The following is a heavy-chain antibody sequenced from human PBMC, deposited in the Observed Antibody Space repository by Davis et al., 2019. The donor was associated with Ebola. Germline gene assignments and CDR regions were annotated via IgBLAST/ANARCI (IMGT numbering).Heavy chain of an antibody. D-gene: IGHD3-22*01. CDR2: ISGSGGST. CDR1: GFTFSSYA. CDR3: AKDASDYYDSSGYEP. Sequence: PGGSLRLSCAASGFTFSSYAMSWVRQAPGKGLEWVSAISGSGGSTYHADSVKGRFTISRDNSKNTLYLQMNSLRAEDTAVYYCAKDASDYYDSSGYEPWGQGTLVTVSS. J-gene: IGHJ4*02. V-gene: IGHV3-23*01.